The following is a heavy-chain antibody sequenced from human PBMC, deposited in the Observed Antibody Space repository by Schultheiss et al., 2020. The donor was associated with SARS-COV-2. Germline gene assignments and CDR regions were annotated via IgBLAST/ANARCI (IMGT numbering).Heavy chain of an antibody. CDR2: INPNSGGT. CDR1: GYTFTTHA. J-gene: IGHJ5*02. D-gene: IGHD2-8*02. CDR3: ARSTAWSDNWFDP. Sequence: ASVKVSCKASGYTFTTHALHWVRQAPGQGLEWMGWINPNSGGTNYAQKLQGRVTMTRDTSISTAYMELSSLTSDDTAIYFCARSTAWSDNWFDPWGQGTLVTVSS. V-gene: IGHV1-2*02.